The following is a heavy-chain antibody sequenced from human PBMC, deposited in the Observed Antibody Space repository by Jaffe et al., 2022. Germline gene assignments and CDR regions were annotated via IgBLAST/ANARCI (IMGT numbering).Heavy chain of an antibody. CDR2: ISSGGTSV. V-gene: IGHV3-11*01. D-gene: IGHD3-16*01. J-gene: IGHJ6*04. Sequence: QEHLVESGGTLVKPGGALRLSCAASGFRFSDFYMSWIRQAPGKGLEWIAYISSGGTSVKYADSVKGRFTVSRDNAQNSLFLQMNSLRVDDTATYFCARDTVGMDVWGKGTTVIVSS. CDR1: GFRFSDFY. CDR3: ARDTVGMDV.